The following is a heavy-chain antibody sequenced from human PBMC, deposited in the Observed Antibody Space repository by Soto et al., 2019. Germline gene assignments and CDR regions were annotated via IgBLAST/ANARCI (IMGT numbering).Heavy chain of an antibody. J-gene: IGHJ5*02. CDR3: ARASYGDNDWFDP. CDR1: GYTFKNYD. V-gene: IGHV1-8*01. CDR2: MNPNGGNT. D-gene: IGHD4-17*01. Sequence: QVQLVQSGAEVRAPGASVRVSCKASGYTFKNYDINWVRQATGQGLEWMGWMNPNGGNTGYAQKFQGRVTMTMNTPLSTAYPELSSLNSEDTAMYYCARASYGDNDWFDPWGQGTLVTVSS.